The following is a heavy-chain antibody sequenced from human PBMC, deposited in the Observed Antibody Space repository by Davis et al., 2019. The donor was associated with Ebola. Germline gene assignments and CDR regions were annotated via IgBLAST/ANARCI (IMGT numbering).Heavy chain of an antibody. Sequence: ASVKVSCKASGYTFTSYYMHWVRQAPGQGLEWMGIINPSGGSTSYAQKFQGRVTMTRDTSTSTVYMELSSLRSEDTAVYYCARPKDVVPAASYYLDVWGKGTTVTVSS. D-gene: IGHD2-2*01. J-gene: IGHJ6*03. CDR3: ARPKDVVPAASYYLDV. CDR1: GYTFTSYY. V-gene: IGHV1-46*01. CDR2: INPSGGST.